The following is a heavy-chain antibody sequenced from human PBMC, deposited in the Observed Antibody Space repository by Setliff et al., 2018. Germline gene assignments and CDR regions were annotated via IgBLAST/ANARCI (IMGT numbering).Heavy chain of an antibody. CDR3: AKRGDTRTFDY. Sequence: GGSLRLSCAASGFTFSTYYMHWVRQPPGKGLEWVAFVHYDGVNKHYRDSVKGRFTISRDNSKNTLYLQMNSLRPDDTAVYYCAKRGDTRTFDYWGQGTLVTVSS. D-gene: IGHD5-18*01. CDR2: VHYDGVNK. V-gene: IGHV3-30*02. J-gene: IGHJ4*02. CDR1: GFTFSTYY.